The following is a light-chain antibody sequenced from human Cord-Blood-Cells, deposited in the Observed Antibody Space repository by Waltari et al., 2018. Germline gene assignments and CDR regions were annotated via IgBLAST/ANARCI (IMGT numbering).Light chain of an antibody. CDR3: QAWDSSTYV. V-gene: IGLV3-1*01. CDR2: QYS. J-gene: IGLJ1*01. CDR1: KLGDTY. Sequence: SYELTQPPSVSVSPGQTASITCSGDKLGDTYACWYQQKPGQSPVLVIYQYSKRPSGIPERFSGSNAGNTATLTISGTQAMDEADYYCQAWDSSTYVFGTGTKVTVL.